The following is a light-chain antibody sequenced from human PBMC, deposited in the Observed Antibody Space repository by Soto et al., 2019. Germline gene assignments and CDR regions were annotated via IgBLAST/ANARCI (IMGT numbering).Light chain of an antibody. CDR1: SRDGGGYNY. J-gene: IGLJ1*01. Sequence: QSALTQPRSVSGSPGQSVTISCTGTSRDGGGYNYVSWDQQHPGKAPKLMIYDVSKRPSGVPDRFSGSKSGNTASLTISGLQAEDEADYYCCSYAGSYTYVFGTGTKLTVL. CDR2: DVS. V-gene: IGLV2-11*01. CDR3: CSYAGSYTYV.